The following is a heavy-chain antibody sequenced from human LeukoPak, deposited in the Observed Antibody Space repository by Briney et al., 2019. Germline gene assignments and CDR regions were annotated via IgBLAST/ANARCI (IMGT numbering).Heavy chain of an antibody. CDR1: GFTFSSYW. Sequence: PGGSLRLSCAASGFTFSSYWMSWVRQAPGKGLEWVANIKQDGSEKYYVDSVKGRFTISRDNAKNSLYLQMNSLRAEDTAVYYCAREPFWSGYFANLHFDYWGQGTLVTVSS. J-gene: IGHJ4*02. D-gene: IGHD3-3*01. CDR2: IKQDGSEK. V-gene: IGHV3-7*01. CDR3: AREPFWSGYFANLHFDY.